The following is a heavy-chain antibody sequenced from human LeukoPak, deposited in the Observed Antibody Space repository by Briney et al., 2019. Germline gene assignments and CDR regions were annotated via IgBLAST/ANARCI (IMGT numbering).Heavy chain of an antibody. J-gene: IGHJ4*02. CDR1: GGSISSYS. CDR3: ARAPAGSSKYEY. Sequence: SETLSLTCSVSGGSISSYSWTWIRQPAGKGLEWIGRIYATGSTNYNPSLKSRVTMSVDTSKSQFSLNLSSVTAADTAVYYCARAPAGSSKYEYWGQGILVTVSS. V-gene: IGHV4-4*07. D-gene: IGHD6-13*01. CDR2: IYATGST.